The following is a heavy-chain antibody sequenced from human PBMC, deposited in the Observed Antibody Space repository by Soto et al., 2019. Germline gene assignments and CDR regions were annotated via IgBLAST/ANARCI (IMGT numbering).Heavy chain of an antibody. Sequence: ASVKVSCKASGGTFSSYAISWVRQAPGQGLEWMGGIIPIFGTANYAQKFQGRVTITADESTSTAYMELSSLRSEDTAVYYCARVSYYYDSSGYYFDYWGQGTLVTVSS. V-gene: IGHV1-69*13. CDR2: IIPIFGTA. CDR1: GGTFSSYA. J-gene: IGHJ4*02. D-gene: IGHD3-22*01. CDR3: ARVSYYYDSSGYYFDY.